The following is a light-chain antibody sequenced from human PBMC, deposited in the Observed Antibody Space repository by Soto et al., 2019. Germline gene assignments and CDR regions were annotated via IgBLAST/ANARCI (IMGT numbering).Light chain of an antibody. CDR3: QQYDSYSWT. CDR1: QSISNY. J-gene: IGKJ1*01. Sequence: DIQMTQSPSSLSASVGDRVTLTCRASQSISNYLNWYQQKAGMAPKLLIYAATTLQRGVPSRFSGSGSGTDFTLTISSLQTDDFATYYCQQYDSYSWTFGQGTKVDI. CDR2: AAT. V-gene: IGKV1-39*01.